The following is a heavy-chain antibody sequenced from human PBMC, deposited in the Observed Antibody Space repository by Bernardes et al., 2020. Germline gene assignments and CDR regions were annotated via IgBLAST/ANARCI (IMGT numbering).Heavy chain of an antibody. Sequence: GGSLRLSCAASGFTFSNFAMSWVRQAPGKGLEWVSAVSGNGGSTYYADSVKGRFTMSRDNSKNTLFLQVNSLRAEDTALYYCAKHGCTKTNCYMNSWGQGTLVTVSS. J-gene: IGHJ4*02. CDR2: VSGNGGST. CDR3: AKHGCTKTNCYMNS. CDR1: GFTFSNFA. D-gene: IGHD3-16*02. V-gene: IGHV3-23*01.